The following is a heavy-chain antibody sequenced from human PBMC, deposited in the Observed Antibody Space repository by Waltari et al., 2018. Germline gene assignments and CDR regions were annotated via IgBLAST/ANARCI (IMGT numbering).Heavy chain of an antibody. D-gene: IGHD1-20*01. Sequence: EVQLLESGGDGVQPGGSLRIACSASRGTFGNSAINWVRLAPRTGLEWVSAITVGDDTYYADSVRGRFTISRDTSKDTVYLQMDGLRAEDTAVYYCATPFYNWDDPLHSWGQGTLVTVSS. CDR1: RGTFGNSA. CDR2: ITVGDDT. CDR3: ATPFYNWDDPLHS. V-gene: IGHV3-23*01. J-gene: IGHJ4*02.